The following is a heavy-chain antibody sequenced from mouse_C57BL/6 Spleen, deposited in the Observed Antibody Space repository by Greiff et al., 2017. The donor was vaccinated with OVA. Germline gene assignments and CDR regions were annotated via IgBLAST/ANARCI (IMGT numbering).Heavy chain of an antibody. D-gene: IGHD4-1*01. J-gene: IGHJ2*01. CDR2: ISSGSSTI. CDR3: ARGGTGTNFDY. V-gene: IGHV5-17*01. CDR1: GFTFSDYG. Sequence: EVKLMESGGGLVKPGGSLKLSCAASGFTFSDYGMHWVRQAPEQGLEWVAYISSGSSTIYYADTVKGRFTISSDNAKNTLFLQMTSLRSEDTAMYYCARGGTGTNFDYWGQGTTLTVSS.